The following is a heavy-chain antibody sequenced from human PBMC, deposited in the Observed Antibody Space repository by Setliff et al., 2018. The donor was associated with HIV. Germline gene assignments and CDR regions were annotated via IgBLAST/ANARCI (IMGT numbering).Heavy chain of an antibody. Sequence: ASVKVSCKPSGYTFTTYGLSWVRQAPGQGLEYMGIINPSDGTTDYTQKFQDRVTMTTDTSTATDFMELRSLRSDDTAVYYCARAVDHMMDVWGQGTTVTVSS. CDR2: INPSDGTT. CDR3: ARAVDHMMDV. J-gene: IGHJ6*02. CDR1: GYTFTTYG. V-gene: IGHV1-18*01.